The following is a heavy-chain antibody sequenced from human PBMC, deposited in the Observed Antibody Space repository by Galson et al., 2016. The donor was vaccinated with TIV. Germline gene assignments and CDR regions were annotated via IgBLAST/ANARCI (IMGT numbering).Heavy chain of an antibody. CDR3: ARLALLGARVLDY. V-gene: IGHV4-61*01. D-gene: IGHD1-26*01. Sequence: SETLSLTCTVSGGSVSRGHSYWTWIRQPPGKGLEYIGYIYYSGSTNYNPSLESRVTISRDTSKNRFSLKLSPVTAADTAVYYCARLALLGARVLDYWGQGILVTVSS. CDR1: GGSVSRGHSY. J-gene: IGHJ4*02. CDR2: IYYSGST.